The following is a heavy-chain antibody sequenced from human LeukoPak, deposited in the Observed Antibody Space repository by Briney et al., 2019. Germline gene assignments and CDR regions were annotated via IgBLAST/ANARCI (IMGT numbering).Heavy chain of an antibody. Sequence: SETLSLTCTVSGGSISSYYWNWIRQSPSRGLEWLGRTYYRSKWYNDYAVSVKSRITINPDTSKNQFSLQLNSVTPEDTAVYYCARGELWFDPWGQGTLVTVSS. D-gene: IGHD1-7*01. J-gene: IGHJ5*02. CDR3: ARGELWFDP. CDR2: TYYRSKWYN. CDR1: GGSISSYY. V-gene: IGHV6-1*01.